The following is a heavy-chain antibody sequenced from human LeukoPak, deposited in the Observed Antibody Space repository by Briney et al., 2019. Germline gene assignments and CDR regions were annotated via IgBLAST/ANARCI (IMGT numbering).Heavy chain of an antibody. V-gene: IGHV3-30-3*01. D-gene: IGHD3-10*01. CDR1: GFTFSSYA. Sequence: PGGSLRLSCAASGFTFSSYAIHWVRQAPGKGLEWVALISYDGSNKYYADSVKGRFTISRDNSKNTLYLQMNSLRAEDTAVYFCSTYYYGSGSYHFFGSWGQGTVVTVSS. CDR2: ISYDGSNK. J-gene: IGHJ5*02. CDR3: STYYYGSGSYHFFGS.